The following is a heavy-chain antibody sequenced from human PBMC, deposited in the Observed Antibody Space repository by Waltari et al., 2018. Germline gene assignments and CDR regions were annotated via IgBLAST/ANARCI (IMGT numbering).Heavy chain of an antibody. Sequence: QVQLVQSGAEVKKPGASVKVSCKASGYTFTGYYMHWVRQAPGQGLEWMGRINPNNGGTNYAQKFQGRVTMTRDTSISTAYMELGRLRSDDTAVYYCARERWEGYSSGRTPYQHWGQGTLVTVSS. CDR2: INPNNGGT. J-gene: IGHJ1*01. CDR3: ARERWEGYSSGRTPYQH. CDR1: GYTFTGYY. V-gene: IGHV1-2*06. D-gene: IGHD6-19*01.